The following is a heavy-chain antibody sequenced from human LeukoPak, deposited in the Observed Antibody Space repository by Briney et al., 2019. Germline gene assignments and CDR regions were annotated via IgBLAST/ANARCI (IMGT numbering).Heavy chain of an antibody. D-gene: IGHD2-15*01. V-gene: IGHV4-39*01. J-gene: IGHJ5*02. CDR2: IYYSGSA. CDR1: GGSISSSGYY. CDR3: ARQIKHCSGGSCYGNWFDP. Sequence: KPSETLSLTCTVSGGSISSSGYYWGWIRQPPGKGLEWIGSIYYSGSAYYNPSLKSRVTISVDTSKNQFSLKLSSVTAADTAVYYCARQIKHCSGGSCYGNWFDPWGQGTLVTVSS.